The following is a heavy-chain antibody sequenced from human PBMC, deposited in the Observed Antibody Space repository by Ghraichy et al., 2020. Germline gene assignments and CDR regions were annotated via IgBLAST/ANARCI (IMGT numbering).Heavy chain of an antibody. Sequence: SVKVSCKASGGTFSSYAISWVRQAPGQGLEWMGGIIPIFGTANYAQKFQGRVTINADESTSTAYMELSSLRSEDTAVYYCARVLPPPGGSGSYHYYYYYGMDVWGQGTTVTVSS. CDR3: ARVLPPPGGSGSYHYYYYYGMDV. CDR1: GGTFSSYA. J-gene: IGHJ6*02. V-gene: IGHV1-69*13. D-gene: IGHD3-10*01. CDR2: IIPIFGTA.